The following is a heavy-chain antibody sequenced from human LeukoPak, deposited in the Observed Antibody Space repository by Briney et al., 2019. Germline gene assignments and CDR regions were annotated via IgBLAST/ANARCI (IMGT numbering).Heavy chain of an antibody. CDR2: IRGDETNK. J-gene: IGHJ4*02. Sequence: PGGSLRLSCAASGFTVGTYGMHWVRQAPGKGLEWVAFIRGDETNKYYADSVKGRFTISRDNSKSTLSLQMDTLRSEDTAVYFCAKDLYVSGFYPTSLDDWGQGTLVTVSS. CDR1: GFTVGTYG. V-gene: IGHV3-30*02. D-gene: IGHD3-22*01. CDR3: AKDLYVSGFYPTSLDD.